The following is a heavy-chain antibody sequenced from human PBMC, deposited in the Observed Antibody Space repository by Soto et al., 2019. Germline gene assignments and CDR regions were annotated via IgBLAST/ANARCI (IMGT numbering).Heavy chain of an antibody. D-gene: IGHD2-2*01. CDR1: GFTFSSYE. J-gene: IGHJ6*02. CDR3: ARDIVPAAISGYYYAMDV. Sequence: PGGSLRLSCAASGFTFSSYEMNWVRQAPGKGLEWVSYISSSGSTRYYADSVQGRFTISRDNAKNSLYLQMNSLRAEDTAVYYCARDIVPAAISGYYYAMDVWGQGTTVTVSS. V-gene: IGHV3-48*03. CDR2: ISSSGSTR.